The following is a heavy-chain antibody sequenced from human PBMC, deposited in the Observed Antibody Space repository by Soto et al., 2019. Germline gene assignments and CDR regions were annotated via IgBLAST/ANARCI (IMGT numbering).Heavy chain of an antibody. CDR1: GFTFSSYA. D-gene: IGHD2-2*01. CDR2: IKSKTDGGTA. V-gene: IGHV3-15*01. J-gene: IGHJ5*02. Sequence: GVSLRLSCAASGFTFSSYAMSWVRQAPGKGLEWVGRIKSKTDGGTADYAAPVKGRFTISRDDSKTTLYLQMNSLKTEDTAVYYCTRMGFGSTSYYKFDHWGQGTLGTVSS. CDR3: TRMGFGSTSYYKFDH.